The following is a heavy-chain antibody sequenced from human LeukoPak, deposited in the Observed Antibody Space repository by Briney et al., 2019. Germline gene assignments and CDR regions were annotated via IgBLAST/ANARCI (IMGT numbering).Heavy chain of an antibody. Sequence: SEALSLTCTVSGGSISSSSYYWGWIRQPPGKGLEGIGSIYYSGSTYYNPSLKSRVTISVDTSKNQFSLKLSSVTAADTAVYYCARTTVTYYYGMDVWGQGTTVTVSS. CDR3: ARTTVTYYYGMDV. D-gene: IGHD4-17*01. V-gene: IGHV4-39*07. J-gene: IGHJ6*02. CDR1: GGSISSSSYY. CDR2: IYYSGST.